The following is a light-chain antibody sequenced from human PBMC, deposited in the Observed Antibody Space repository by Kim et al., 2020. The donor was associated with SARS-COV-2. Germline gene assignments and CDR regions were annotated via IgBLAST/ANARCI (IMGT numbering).Light chain of an antibody. CDR2: AAS. Sequence: DIQMTQSPSSLSASVGDRVTITCRASQSISSYLNWYQQKPGKAPKLLIYAASSLQSGVPSSFSGSGSGTDFTLTISSLQPEDFAAYYCQQGYSTPFTFGGGTKVDIK. CDR3: QQGYSTPFT. CDR1: QSISSY. V-gene: IGKV1-39*01. J-gene: IGKJ4*01.